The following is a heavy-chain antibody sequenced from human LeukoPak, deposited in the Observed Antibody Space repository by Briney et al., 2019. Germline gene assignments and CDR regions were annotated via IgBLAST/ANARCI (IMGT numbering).Heavy chain of an antibody. D-gene: IGHD3-10*01. CDR3: ARAPRYGSGSYLDH. CDR1: GGSISSSSYY. CDR2: IYYSGST. V-gene: IGHV4-39*07. J-gene: IGHJ4*02. Sequence: TSETLSLTCTVSGGSISSSSYYWGWIRQPPGKGLEWIGSIYYSGSTYYNPSLKSRVTISVDTSKNQFSLKLSSVTAADTAVYYCARAPRYGSGSYLDHWGQGTLVTVSS.